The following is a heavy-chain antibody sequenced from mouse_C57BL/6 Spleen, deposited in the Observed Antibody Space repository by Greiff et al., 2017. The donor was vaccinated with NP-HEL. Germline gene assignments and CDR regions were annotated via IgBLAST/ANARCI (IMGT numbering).Heavy chain of an antibody. J-gene: IGHJ2*01. D-gene: IGHD1-1*01. CDR1: GYTFTSYG. CDR3: AREHGSRGYFDY. Sequence: QVHVKQSGAELARPGASVKLSCKASGYTFTSYGISWVKQRTGQGLEWIGEIYPRSGNTYYNEKFKGKATLTADKSSSTAYMELRSLTSEDSAVYFCAREHGSRGYFDYWGQGTTLTVSS. CDR2: IYPRSGNT. V-gene: IGHV1-81*01.